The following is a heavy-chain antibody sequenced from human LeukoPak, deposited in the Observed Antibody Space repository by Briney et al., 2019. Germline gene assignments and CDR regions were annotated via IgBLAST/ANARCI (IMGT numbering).Heavy chain of an antibody. CDR2: INPNTGDT. V-gene: IGHV1-2*02. D-gene: IGHD6-13*01. Sequence: ASVKVSCKASGYSFTGYFIHWVRQAPGQGLEWMGWINPNTGDTTYAPRFQGRVTMTRDTSTSTAYMDLSRLTSDDTAVYYCAREDSSSWSDYWGQGTLVTVSS. CDR1: GYSFTGYF. J-gene: IGHJ4*02. CDR3: AREDSSSWSDY.